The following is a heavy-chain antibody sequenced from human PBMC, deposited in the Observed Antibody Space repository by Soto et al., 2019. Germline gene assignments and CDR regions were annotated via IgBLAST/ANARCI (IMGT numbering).Heavy chain of an antibody. CDR1: GGSISSGGYS. J-gene: IGHJ4*02. CDR2: IYHSGST. Sequence: SETLSLTCAVSGGSISSGGYSWSWIRQPPGKGLEWIGYIYHSGSTYYNPSLKSRVTISVDRSKNQFSLKLSSVTAADTAVYYCARQRRVGAPGYFDYWGQGTLVTVSS. CDR3: ARQRRVGAPGYFDY. V-gene: IGHV4-30-2*01. D-gene: IGHD1-26*01.